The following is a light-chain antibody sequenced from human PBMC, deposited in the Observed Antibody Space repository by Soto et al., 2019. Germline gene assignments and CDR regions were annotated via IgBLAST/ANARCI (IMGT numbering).Light chain of an antibody. CDR1: SGHSTYA. CDR3: QTWGSGHVV. CDR2: LNSDGSH. J-gene: IGLJ2*01. V-gene: IGLV4-69*01. Sequence: QLVLTQSPSASASLGASVKLTCTLSSGHSTYAIAWHQQQPEKGPRYLMKLNSDGSHSKGDGIPDRFSGSSSGAERYLTIFSLQSEDEADYYCQTWGSGHVVFGGGTKLTVL.